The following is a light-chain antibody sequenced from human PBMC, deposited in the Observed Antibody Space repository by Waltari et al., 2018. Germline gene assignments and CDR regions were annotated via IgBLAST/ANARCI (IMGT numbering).Light chain of an antibody. CDR1: TSDIGNYNF. CDR3: SSFAIGNTIL. CDR2: DVS. V-gene: IGLV2-14*03. Sequence: QSALTQPASVSGSPGQSITISCTGTTSDIGNYNFVSWYQQYPGRAPKLIIYDVSYRPSGVSNRFSGSKSGNTASLTISGLQTEDEADYYCSSFAIGNTILFGEGTALTV. J-gene: IGLJ2*01.